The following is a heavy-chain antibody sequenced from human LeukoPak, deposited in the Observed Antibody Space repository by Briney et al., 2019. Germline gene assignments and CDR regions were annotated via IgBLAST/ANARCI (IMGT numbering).Heavy chain of an antibody. D-gene: IGHD2-15*01. V-gene: IGHV4-59*08. CDR2: IYYSGST. Sequence: SETLSLTCTVSGGSISSYYWSWIRQPPGKGLEWIGYIYYSGSTNYSPSLKSRVTISVDTSKNQFSLKLSSVTAADTAVYYCARLYCSGGSCYPAWFDPWGQGTLVTVSS. CDR3: ARLYCSGGSCYPAWFDP. J-gene: IGHJ5*02. CDR1: GGSISSYY.